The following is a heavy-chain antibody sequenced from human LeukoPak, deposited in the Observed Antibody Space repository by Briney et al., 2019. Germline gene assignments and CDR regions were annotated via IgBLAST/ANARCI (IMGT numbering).Heavy chain of an antibody. V-gene: IGHV4-59*01. CDR3: ARGGSGYYSFYYYGMDV. CDR1: GGSISSYY. CDR2: IYDSGST. Sequence: SETLSLTCTVSGGSISSYYWSWIRQPPGKGLEWIGYIYDSGSTNYNPSLKSRVTISVDTSKNQFSLKLSSVTAADTAVYYCARGGSGYYSFYYYGMDVWGQGTTVTVSS. D-gene: IGHD5-12*01. J-gene: IGHJ6*02.